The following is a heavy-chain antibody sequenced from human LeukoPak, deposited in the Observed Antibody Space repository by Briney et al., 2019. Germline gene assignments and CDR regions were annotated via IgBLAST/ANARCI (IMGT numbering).Heavy chain of an antibody. Sequence: SETLSLTCAFSGGSVNSHFCSWVRHSPGKELEWIGYYYYGGRTLYNPSLSSRVTISVDASKNYFSLRLNSVTAADTGVYYCAIMGSAYGDAFDVWGQGTMVTVSP. CDR2: YYYGGRT. J-gene: IGHJ3*01. CDR1: GGSVNSHF. CDR3: AIMGSAYGDAFDV. V-gene: IGHV4-59*02. D-gene: IGHD3-3*01.